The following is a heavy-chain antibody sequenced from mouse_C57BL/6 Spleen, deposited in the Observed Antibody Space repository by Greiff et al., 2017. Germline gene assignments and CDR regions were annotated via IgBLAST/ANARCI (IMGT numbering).Heavy chain of an antibody. CDR2: IYPGDGDT. CDR3: ARLHYGYDEYYFDY. CDR1: GYAFSSSW. V-gene: IGHV1-82*01. D-gene: IGHD2-2*01. Sequence: QVQLQQSGPELVKPGASVKISCKASGYAFSSSWMNWVKQRPGKGLEWIGRIYPGDGDTNYNGKFKGKATLTADKSSSTAYMQLSSLTSEDSAVYFCARLHYGYDEYYFDYWGQGTTLTVSS. J-gene: IGHJ2*01.